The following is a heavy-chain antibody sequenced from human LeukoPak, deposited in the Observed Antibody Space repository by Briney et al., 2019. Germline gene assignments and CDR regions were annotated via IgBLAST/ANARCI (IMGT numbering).Heavy chain of an antibody. CDR3: ARDRATIFGVVIESPLVY. D-gene: IGHD3-3*01. CDR1: GFTFSSYS. Sequence: GGSLRLSCAASGFTFSSYSMNWVRQAPGKGLEWVSSISSSSSYIYYADSVKGRFTISRDNSKNTLYLQMNSLRAEDTAVYYCARDRATIFGVVIESPLVYWGQGTLVTVSS. J-gene: IGHJ4*02. CDR2: ISSSSSYI. V-gene: IGHV3-21*01.